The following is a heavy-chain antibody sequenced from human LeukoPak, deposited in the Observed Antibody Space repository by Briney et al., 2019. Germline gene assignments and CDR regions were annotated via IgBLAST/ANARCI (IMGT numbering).Heavy chain of an antibody. CDR1: GGSISSYY. CDR2: IYYSGST. J-gene: IGHJ6*03. Sequence: KASETLSLTCTVTGGSISSYYWSWIRQPPGKGLEWIGYIYYSGSTNYNPSLKSRVTISVDTSKNQFSLKLSSVTAADTAVYYCATTGGYIVGATLRQLDYMDVWGKGTTVTVSS. CDR3: ATTGGYIVGATLRQLDYMDV. D-gene: IGHD1-26*01. V-gene: IGHV4-59*01.